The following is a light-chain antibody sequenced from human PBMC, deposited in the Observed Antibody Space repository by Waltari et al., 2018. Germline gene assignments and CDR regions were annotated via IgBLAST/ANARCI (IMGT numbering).Light chain of an antibody. CDR1: QSVSSSN. Sequence: EIVLTQSPGTLSLSPGERTTLSCRASQSVSSSNLAWYQQKPGQAPRLLIYGASGRATGIPDRFSGSGSGTDFTLTISRLEPEDFAVYYCQQYGRSPFTFGPGTKVDIK. J-gene: IGKJ3*01. CDR3: QQYGRSPFT. V-gene: IGKV3-20*01. CDR2: GAS.